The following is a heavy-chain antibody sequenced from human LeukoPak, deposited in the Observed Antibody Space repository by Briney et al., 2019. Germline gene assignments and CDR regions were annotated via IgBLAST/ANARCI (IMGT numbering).Heavy chain of an antibody. Sequence: ASVKVSCKASGYTFTGYYMHWVRQAPGQGLEWMGWINPNSGSTNYAQKFQGRVTMTRDTPTSTVYMELSSLRSEDTAVYYCARGDHVRIYAESAFDIWGQGTMVSVSS. V-gene: IGHV1-2*02. CDR2: INPNSGST. CDR3: ARGDHVRIYAESAFDI. CDR1: GYTFTGYY. D-gene: IGHD5/OR15-5a*01. J-gene: IGHJ3*02.